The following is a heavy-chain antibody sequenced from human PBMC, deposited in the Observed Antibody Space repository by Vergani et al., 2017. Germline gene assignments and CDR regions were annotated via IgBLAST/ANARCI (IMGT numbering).Heavy chain of an antibody. V-gene: IGHV3-74*01. CDR1: GFTFSNYW. Sequence: EVQLVESGGGLVQPGGSLRLSCTASGFTFSNYWMQWVRQAQGKGLMWVSRINSDGDSTSYPDSVKGRFTISRDNAKNTLYLQMDSLRAEDTAVYYCARDGWELLDYFYYMDVWGKGTTVTVSS. CDR3: ARDGWELLDYFYYMDV. CDR2: INSDGDST. J-gene: IGHJ6*03. D-gene: IGHD1-26*01.